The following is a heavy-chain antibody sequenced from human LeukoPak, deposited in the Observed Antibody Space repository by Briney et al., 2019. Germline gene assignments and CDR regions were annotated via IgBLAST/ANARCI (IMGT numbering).Heavy chain of an antibody. J-gene: IGHJ4*02. CDR3: ADLGSRD. V-gene: IGHV3-48*04. D-gene: IGHD3-16*01. CDR1: GFTFSRYS. CDR2: ISSKNVI. Sequence: AGGSLRLSCAASGFTFSRYSMNWVRQAPGKGLEWVSYISSKNVIYYADSVKGRFTISRDNAKNSLYLQMNSLRVEDTAMYYCADLGSRDWGQGTLVTVSS.